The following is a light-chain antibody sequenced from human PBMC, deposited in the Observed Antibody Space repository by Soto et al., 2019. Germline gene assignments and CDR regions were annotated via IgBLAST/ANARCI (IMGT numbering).Light chain of an antibody. J-gene: IGKJ1*01. CDR3: QQYNNFWT. V-gene: IGKV1-5*01. CDR2: DAS. Sequence: DLPMTQSPSALSASVGDRVTITCRASQSISSWLAWYQQKPGKAPRLLIYDASYLERGVPSRFSGSGSGTEFTLTISDLQPDDLATYYCQQYNNFWTFGPGTKVEI. CDR1: QSISSW.